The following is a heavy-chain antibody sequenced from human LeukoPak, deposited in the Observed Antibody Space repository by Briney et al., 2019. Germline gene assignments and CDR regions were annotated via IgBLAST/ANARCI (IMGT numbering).Heavy chain of an antibody. J-gene: IGHJ4*02. CDR2: ISSSGSTM. CDR1: GFTFSDYY. Sequence: GGSLRLSCAASGFTFSDYYMSWIRQAPGKGLKWVSYISSSGSTMYYADSVKGRFTISRDNARNSLYLQMNSLRAEDTAMYYCARGRIVVVPAAPIDYWGQGTLVTVFS. CDR3: ARGRIVVVPAAPIDY. D-gene: IGHD2-2*01. V-gene: IGHV3-11*04.